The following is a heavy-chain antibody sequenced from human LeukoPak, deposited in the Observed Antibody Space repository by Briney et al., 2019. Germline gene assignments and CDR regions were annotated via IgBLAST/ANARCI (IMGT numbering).Heavy chain of an antibody. D-gene: IGHD4-17*01. J-gene: IGHJ4*02. CDR3: ASASYGDYVDY. CDR1: GGSISSSNYY. Sequence: SETLSLTCTVSGGSISSSNYYWSWIRQPPGKGLEWIGYIYYSGSTNYNPSLKSRVTISVDTSKNQFSLKLSSVTAADTAVYYCASASYGDYVDYWGQGTLVTVSS. V-gene: IGHV4-61*01. CDR2: IYYSGST.